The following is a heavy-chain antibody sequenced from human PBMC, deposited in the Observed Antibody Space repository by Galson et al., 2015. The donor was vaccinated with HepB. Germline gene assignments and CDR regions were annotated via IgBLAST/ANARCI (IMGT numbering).Heavy chain of an antibody. J-gene: IGHJ4*02. D-gene: IGHD2-21*01. Sequence: SLRLSCAASGFTFSSYAMSWVRQAPGKGLEWVSAISGSGGSTYYADSVKGRFTISRDNSKNTLYLQMNSLRAEDTAVYYCAKGPNIVVAEGRDYFDYWGQGTLVTVSS. V-gene: IGHV3-23*01. CDR3: AKGPNIVVAEGRDYFDY. CDR1: GFTFSSYA. CDR2: ISGSGGST.